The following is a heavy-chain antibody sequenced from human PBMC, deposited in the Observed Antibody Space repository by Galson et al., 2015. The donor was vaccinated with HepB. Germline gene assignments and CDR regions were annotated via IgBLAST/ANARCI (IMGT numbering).Heavy chain of an antibody. D-gene: IGHD6-13*01. CDR2: IKSDSDGGTT. Sequence: SLRLSCAASGFTFSNAWMTWVRQAPGKGLEWVGRIKSDSDGGTTDYAAPVKGRFTISRDDSKNTLFLQMNSLKTEDTAGYYCNRVDLTASGHLPPYYFFYMDVWGKGTTVTVSS. CDR1: GFTFSNAW. CDR3: NRVDLTASGHLPPYYFFYMDV. V-gene: IGHV3-15*01. J-gene: IGHJ6*03.